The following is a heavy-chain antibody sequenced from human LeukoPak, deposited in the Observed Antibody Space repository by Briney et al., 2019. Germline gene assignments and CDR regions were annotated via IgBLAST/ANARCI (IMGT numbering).Heavy chain of an antibody. V-gene: IGHV3-30-3*01. CDR2: ISYDGSNK. CDR3: ARDFPGIAVKNDY. CDR1: GFTFSSNA. D-gene: IGHD6-19*01. J-gene: IGHJ4*02. Sequence: GGSLRLSCAASGFTFSSNAMHWVRQAPGKGLEWVAVISYDGSNKYYADSVKGRFTISRDNSKNTLYLQMNSLRAEDTAVYYCARDFPGIAVKNDYWGQGTLVTVSS.